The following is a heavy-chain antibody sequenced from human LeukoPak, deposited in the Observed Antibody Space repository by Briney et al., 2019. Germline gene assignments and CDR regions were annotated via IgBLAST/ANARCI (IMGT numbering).Heavy chain of an antibody. J-gene: IGHJ5*02. CDR1: GGSISSSSYY. Sequence: SETLSLTCTVSGGSISSSSYYWGWIRQPPGKGLEWIGSIYYSGSTYYDPSLKSRDTISVDTSKNQFSLKLSSVTAADTAVYYCARHSGFIAAAGNNWFDPWGQGTLVTVSS. CDR3: ARHSGFIAAAGNNWFDP. CDR2: IYYSGST. D-gene: IGHD6-13*01. V-gene: IGHV4-39*01.